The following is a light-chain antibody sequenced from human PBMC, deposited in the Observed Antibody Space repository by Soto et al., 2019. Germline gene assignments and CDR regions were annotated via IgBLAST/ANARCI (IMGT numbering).Light chain of an antibody. CDR1: SSDVGSYNL. Sequence: QSALTQPASVSGSPGQSITISCTGASSDVGSYNLVSWYQQHPGKAPELMIYEVNKRPSGVSNRFSGSKSGNTASLTISGLQAEDEADYYCCSYAGNMVVFGGGTQLTVL. J-gene: IGLJ2*01. CDR2: EVN. CDR3: CSYAGNMVV. V-gene: IGLV2-23*02.